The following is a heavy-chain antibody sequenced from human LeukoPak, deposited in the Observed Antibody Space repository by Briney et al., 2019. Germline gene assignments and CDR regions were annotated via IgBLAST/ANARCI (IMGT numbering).Heavy chain of an antibody. J-gene: IGHJ6*03. CDR3: AKDGAGCSSTSCYDSFYYYYIDV. Sequence: GGSLRLSCAASGFTFSRYAMHWVRQAPGKGLEWVAIISYDGSNKYYADSVKGRFTISRDNSKNTLYLQMNSLRAEDTALYYCAKDGAGCSSTSCYDSFYYYYIDVWGKGTTVTISS. V-gene: IGHV3-30*04. D-gene: IGHD2-2*01. CDR2: ISYDGSNK. CDR1: GFTFSRYA.